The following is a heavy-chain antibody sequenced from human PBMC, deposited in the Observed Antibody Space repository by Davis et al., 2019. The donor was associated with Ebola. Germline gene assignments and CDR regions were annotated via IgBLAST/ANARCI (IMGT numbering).Heavy chain of an antibody. CDR3: ARGRYLGF. Sequence: PGGSLRLSCTVSGGSISSSSYYWGWIRQPPGKGLEWIGEVNPSGITNCNSSLESRVTISVDTSKNQFSLKLTSVTAADTAVYYCARGRYLGFWGQGTLVTVSS. J-gene: IGHJ4*02. CDR1: GGSISSSSYY. V-gene: IGHV4-39*07. CDR2: VNPSGIT.